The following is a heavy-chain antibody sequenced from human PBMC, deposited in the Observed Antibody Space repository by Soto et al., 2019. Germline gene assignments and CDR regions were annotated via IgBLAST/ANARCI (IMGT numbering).Heavy chain of an antibody. CDR1: GYTFTRYT. CDR2: INAGNGNT. Sequence: ASVKVSCKASGYTFTRYTMHWVRQAPGQRLEWMGWINAGNGNTKYSQKFQGRVTITRDTSASTAYMELSSLRSEDTAVYYCARSVVVPTAPAYWGQGTLVTVSS. CDR3: ARSVVVPTAPAY. D-gene: IGHD2-2*01. V-gene: IGHV1-3*01. J-gene: IGHJ4*02.